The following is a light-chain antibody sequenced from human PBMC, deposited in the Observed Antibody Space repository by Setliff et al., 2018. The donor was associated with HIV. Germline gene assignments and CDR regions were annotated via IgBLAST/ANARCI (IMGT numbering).Light chain of an antibody. CDR1: SSDIGRYDL. CDR3: CSNTGRNTFV. CDR2: QAI. V-gene: IGLV2-23*02. Sequence: SALTQPASVSGSPGQSITISCTGTSSDIGRYDLVSWYQQYPGKDPKLMIYQAIKRPSGVSNRFFGSKSGNTASLTISGLQAEDEADYYCCSNTGRNTFVFGSGTKVTVL. J-gene: IGLJ1*01.